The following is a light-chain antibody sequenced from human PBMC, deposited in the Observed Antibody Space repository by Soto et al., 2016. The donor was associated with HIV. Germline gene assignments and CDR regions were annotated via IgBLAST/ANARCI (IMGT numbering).Light chain of an antibody. V-gene: IGLV3-1*01. Sequence: SYELTQPPSVSVSPGQTATITCSGDKLGDKYVCWYQQKPGQSPALLIYQDTIRPSGIPERFSGSISGNTATLTISGTQAMDEADYYCQAWDTNTGVLGGGTELTVL. CDR1: KLGDKY. J-gene: IGLJ2*01. CDR3: QAWDTNTGV. CDR2: QDT.